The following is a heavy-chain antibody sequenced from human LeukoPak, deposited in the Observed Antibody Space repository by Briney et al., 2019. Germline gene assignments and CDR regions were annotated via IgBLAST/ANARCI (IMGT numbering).Heavy chain of an antibody. CDR3: ARTYMTSARFDP. CDR2: IYYSGST. Sequence: SETLSLTCTVSGGSISSYYWSWIRQPPGKGLEWIGYIYYSGSTNYNPSLKSRVTISVDTSKNQFSLKLRYVTAADTAVYYCARTYMTSARFDPWGQGTLVTVSS. D-gene: IGHD2-21*02. CDR1: GGSISSYY. V-gene: IGHV4-59*12. J-gene: IGHJ5*02.